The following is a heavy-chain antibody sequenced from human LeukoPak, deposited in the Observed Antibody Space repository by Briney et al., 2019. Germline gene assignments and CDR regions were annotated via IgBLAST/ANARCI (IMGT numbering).Heavy chain of an antibody. CDR3: TPDLMDV. J-gene: IGHJ6*03. Sequence: PGGSLRLSSVVSGFPFTNAWMSWVRQAPGKGLEWVGRIKSKTDGGTADYAAPVRGRFTMWRDDARSALYLQMNSLQTEDTAVYYCTPDLMDVWGKGTTVTVSS. V-gene: IGHV3-15*01. CDR1: GFPFTNAW. CDR2: IKSKTDGGTA.